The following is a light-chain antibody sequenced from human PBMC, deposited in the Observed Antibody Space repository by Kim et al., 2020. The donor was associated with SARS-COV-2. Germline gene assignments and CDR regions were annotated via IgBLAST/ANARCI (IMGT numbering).Light chain of an antibody. CDR1: QGIGNY. J-gene: IGKJ1*01. CDR2: DVS. Sequence: DIQMTQSPSAMSASVGDRVTITCRASQGIGNYLAWFQQKPGKVPKRLIYDVSTLQSGVPSRFSGSGSGTEFTLTISSLQPEDFATYYSLQHYSYPSTFGQGTKVDI. V-gene: IGKV1-17*03. CDR3: LQHYSYPST.